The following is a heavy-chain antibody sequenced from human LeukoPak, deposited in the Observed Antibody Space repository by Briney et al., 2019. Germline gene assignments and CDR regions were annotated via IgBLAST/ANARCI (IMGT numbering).Heavy chain of an antibody. J-gene: IGHJ5*02. D-gene: IGHD6-13*01. Sequence: HPGGSLRLSCAASGFTFSSYATHWVRQAPGKGLEWVAVISYDGSNKYYADSVKGRFTISRDNSKNTLYLQMNSLRAEDTAVYYCARDVSSSPEFDPWGQGTLVTVSS. CDR2: ISYDGSNK. V-gene: IGHV3-30-3*01. CDR3: ARDVSSSPEFDP. CDR1: GFTFSSYA.